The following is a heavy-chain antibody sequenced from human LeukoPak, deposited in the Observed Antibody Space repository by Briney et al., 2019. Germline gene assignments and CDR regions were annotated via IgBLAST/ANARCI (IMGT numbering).Heavy chain of an antibody. Sequence: PSETLSLTCAVYGGSFSGYYWSWIRQPPGKGLEWIGEINHSGSTNYNPSLKSRVTISVDTSKNQFSLKLSSVTAADTAVYYCARVSGELGLMDYWGQGTLVTVSS. J-gene: IGHJ4*02. CDR3: ARVSGELGLMDY. CDR1: GGSFSGYY. V-gene: IGHV4-34*01. CDR2: INHSGST. D-gene: IGHD1-26*01.